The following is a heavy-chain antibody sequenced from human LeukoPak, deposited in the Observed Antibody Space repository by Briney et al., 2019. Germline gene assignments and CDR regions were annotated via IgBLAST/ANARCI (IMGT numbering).Heavy chain of an antibody. V-gene: IGHV3-23*01. CDR3: AKTLSSKGSSGSSYFDY. CDR1: GFTLSSYA. CDR2: IIGRGGST. Sequence: PGGSLRLSCAASGFTLSSYAMIWVRQAPGKGLEWVSAIIGRGGSTYYADSVQGRFTISRDNSKNRLYLQMNSLRAEDTAVYYCAKTLSSKGSSGSSYFDYWGQGALVTVSS. D-gene: IGHD3-22*01. J-gene: IGHJ4*02.